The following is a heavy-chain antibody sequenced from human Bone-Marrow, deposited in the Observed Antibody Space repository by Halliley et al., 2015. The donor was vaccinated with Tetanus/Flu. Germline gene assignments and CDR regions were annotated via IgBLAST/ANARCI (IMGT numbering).Heavy chain of an antibody. CDR3: ARVRNHLRGLNTGYYYFGMVV. CDR1: GFTLSGHW. D-gene: IGHD3-9*01. CDR2: IKQDGSDK. V-gene: IGHV3-7*04. Sequence: SLRLSCAASGFTLSGHWMTWVRQAPGKGLEWVANIKQDGSDKRYVDSVKGRFTISRDNVKNSFFLQMNSLRVEDTAVYYCARVRNHLRGLNTGYYYFGMVVWGQGTTVTVSS. J-gene: IGHJ6*02.